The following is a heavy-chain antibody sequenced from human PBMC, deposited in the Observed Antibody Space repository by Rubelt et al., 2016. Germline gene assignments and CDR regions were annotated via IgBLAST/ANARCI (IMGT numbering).Heavy chain of an antibody. CDR3: AGVLPAATWYGMDV. D-gene: IGHD2-2*01. Sequence: QLQLQESGPGLVKPSETLSLTCTVSGGSISSYYWSWIRQPPGKGLEWIGYIYYSGSTNYNPSLKSRVTISVDTSKSQFSLKLSSVTAADTAVYYCAGVLPAATWYGMDVWGQGTTVTVSS. CDR1: GGSISSYY. J-gene: IGHJ6*02. CDR2: IYYSGST. V-gene: IGHV4-59*01.